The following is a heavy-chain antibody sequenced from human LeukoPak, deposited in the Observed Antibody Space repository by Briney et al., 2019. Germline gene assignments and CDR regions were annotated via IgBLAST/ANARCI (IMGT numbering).Heavy chain of an antibody. Sequence: ASVKVSCRASGYIFTNYAIHWVRQAPGQRLEWMGWNNGGEGNTKYSQKFQGRVVFTRDTSASTAYMEVSSLTSEDTAVYYCARAEHGYGVTYYFDYWGQGTLVTASS. CDR1: GYIFTNYA. D-gene: IGHD2-2*03. J-gene: IGHJ4*02. CDR2: NNGGEGNT. V-gene: IGHV1-3*01. CDR3: ARAEHGYGVTYYFDY.